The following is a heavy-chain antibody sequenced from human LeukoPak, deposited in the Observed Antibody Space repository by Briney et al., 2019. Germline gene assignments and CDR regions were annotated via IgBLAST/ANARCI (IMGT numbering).Heavy chain of an antibody. Sequence: GGSLRLSCAASGFTFSSYAMSWVRQAPGKGLEWVSAISGSGGSTYYADSVKGRFTISRDNSKNTLYLQMNSLRAEDTALYSCARYYFGSGKHGLDVWGQGTTVTVSS. CDR3: ARYYFGSGKHGLDV. D-gene: IGHD3-10*01. CDR1: GFTFSSYA. J-gene: IGHJ6*02. V-gene: IGHV3-23*01. CDR2: ISGSGGST.